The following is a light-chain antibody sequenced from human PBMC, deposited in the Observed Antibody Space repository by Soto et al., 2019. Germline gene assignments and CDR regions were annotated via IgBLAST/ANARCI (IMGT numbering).Light chain of an antibody. CDR1: QSISTF. Sequence: DIQMTQSPSSLSTSVGDRVTITCRASQSISTFLNWYQQKPGKVPKLLIYAASSLQGGVPSRFSGSASGTDFTLTISSLQPEDFATYYCQQSYDTPYTFGQGTKLEIK. CDR2: AAS. J-gene: IGKJ2*01. CDR3: QQSYDTPYT. V-gene: IGKV1-39*01.